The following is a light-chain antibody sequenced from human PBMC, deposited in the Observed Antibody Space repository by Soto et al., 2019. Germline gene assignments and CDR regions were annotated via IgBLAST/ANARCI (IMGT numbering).Light chain of an antibody. Sequence: EVVLTQSPGTLSLSPGERATLSCRANLSINKNYLAWYQQKPGQAPRLLIYAASSRATGIPDRFSGGGSGTDLTLTIGRLEPEDFALYYCQQYGSAHRTFGQGTKVEVK. CDR1: LSINKNY. J-gene: IGKJ1*01. CDR3: QQYGSAHRT. V-gene: IGKV3-20*01. CDR2: AAS.